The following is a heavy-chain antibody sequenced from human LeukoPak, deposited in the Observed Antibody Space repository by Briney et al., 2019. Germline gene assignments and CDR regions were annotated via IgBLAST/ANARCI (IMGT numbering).Heavy chain of an antibody. Sequence: GTSLRLSCAAAGFAFSTYGIHWVRQAPGKGLEWVAVIWPDGSNKYYADSVKGRFTISRDNSKNTLYLHMSSLRAEDTAVYYCVRASGSCDYWGQGTLVTVSS. CDR2: IWPDGSNK. CDR1: GFAFSTYG. J-gene: IGHJ4*02. V-gene: IGHV3-33*01. D-gene: IGHD1-26*01. CDR3: VRASGSCDY.